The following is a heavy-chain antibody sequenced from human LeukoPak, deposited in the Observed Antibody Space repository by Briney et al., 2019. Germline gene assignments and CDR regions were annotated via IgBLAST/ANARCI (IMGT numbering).Heavy chain of an antibody. CDR3: ARGPGTRIVVSNEYFHH. J-gene: IGHJ1*01. V-gene: IGHV1-2*02. Sequence: ASVKVSCTASGYTFTDRYIHWVRQAPGQGLEWMGWMKPNTGGTKYAEKFQGRVTMTRDTSISTAYMELNGLRSDDTAAYYCARGPGTRIVVSNEYFHHWGQGTLVTVSS. CDR2: MKPNTGGT. D-gene: IGHD3-22*01. CDR1: GYTFTDRY.